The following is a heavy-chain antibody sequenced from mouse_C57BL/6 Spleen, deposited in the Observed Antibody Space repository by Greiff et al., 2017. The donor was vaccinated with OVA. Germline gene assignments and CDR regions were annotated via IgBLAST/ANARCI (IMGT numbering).Heavy chain of an antibody. J-gene: IGHJ3*01. D-gene: IGHD2-1*01. CDR1: GFTFSDYY. Sequence: EVKVVESEGGLVQPGSSMKLSCTASGFTFSDYYMAWVRQVPEKGLEWVANINYDGSSTYYLDSLKSRFIISRDNAKNILYRQMSSLKSEDTATYYCARGGGGNSPWFAYWGQGTLVTVSA. CDR3: ARGGGGNSPWFAY. V-gene: IGHV5-16*01. CDR2: INYDGSST.